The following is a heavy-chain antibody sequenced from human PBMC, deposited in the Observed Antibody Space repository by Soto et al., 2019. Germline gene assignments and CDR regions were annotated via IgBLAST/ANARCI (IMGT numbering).Heavy chain of an antibody. V-gene: IGHV4-30-2*01. J-gene: IGHJ4*02. Sequence: QLQLQESGSGLVKPSQTLSLTCAVSGGSISSGGYSWSWIRQPPGKGLEWIGYIYHSGSTYYNPSLMRRVTISVARSKNQFSMKLSSVTAADTAVYCCASAGGLGAVAADYWGQGTLVTVSS. CDR2: IYHSGST. CDR1: GGSISSGGYS. CDR3: ASAGGLGAVAADY. D-gene: IGHD6-19*01.